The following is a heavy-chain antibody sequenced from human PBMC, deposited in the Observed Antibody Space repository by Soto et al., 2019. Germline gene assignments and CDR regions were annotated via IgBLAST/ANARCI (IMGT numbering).Heavy chain of an antibody. D-gene: IGHD6-19*01. V-gene: IGHV4-34*01. J-gene: IGHJ4*02. CDR2: INHSGST. CDR1: GGSFSGYY. CDR3: ARGVEYSSGWYSDY. Sequence: SETLSLTCAVYGGSFSGYYWSWIRQPPGKGLEWIGEINHSGSTNYNPSLKSRVTISVDTSKNQFSLKLSSVTAADTAVYYCARGVEYSSGWYSDYWGQGTLVTAPQ.